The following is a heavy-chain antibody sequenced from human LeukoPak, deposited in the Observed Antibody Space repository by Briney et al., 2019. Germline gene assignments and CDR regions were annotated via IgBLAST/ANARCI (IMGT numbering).Heavy chain of an antibody. J-gene: IGHJ6*02. CDR1: GGTFSSYG. CDR3: ERGRDGQYSGYDCLDV. D-gene: IGHD5-12*01. V-gene: IGHV3-33*01. Sequence: GGSLRLSCAASGGTFSSYGWNWVRQAPGKGLEWVAVIWYDGSNKYYADSVNGRFNISRDNSKNTLHLQMNSLRVEDTAVYYCERGRDGQYSGYDCLDVWGQGTTVTVSS. CDR2: IWYDGSNK.